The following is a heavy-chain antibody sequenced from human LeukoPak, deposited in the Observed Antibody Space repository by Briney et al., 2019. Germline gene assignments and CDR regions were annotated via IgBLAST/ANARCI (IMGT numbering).Heavy chain of an antibody. CDR1: GGSISSSSYS. Sequence: PSETLSLTCTVSGGSISSSSYSWGWSRQPPGKGLEWIVSIYYSGSTYYNTSPTSRVTLYVYTSKTQFSLKLISVTAADTAVYYCARLPTDYYGSGSPDGWGQGTLVTVSS. V-gene: IGHV4-39*01. D-gene: IGHD3-10*01. CDR2: IYYSGST. CDR3: ARLPTDYYGSGSPDG. J-gene: IGHJ4*02.